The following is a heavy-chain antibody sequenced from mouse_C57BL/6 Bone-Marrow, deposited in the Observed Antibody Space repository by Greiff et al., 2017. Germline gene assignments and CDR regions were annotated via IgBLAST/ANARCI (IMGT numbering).Heavy chain of an antibody. V-gene: IGHV5-9-1*02. CDR1: GFTFSSYA. CDR2: ISSGGDYI. CDR3: VTTVVDYAMDY. D-gene: IGHD1-1*01. J-gene: IGHJ4*01. Sequence: EVKLQESGEGLVKPGGSLKLSCAASGFTFSSYAMSWVRQTPEKRLEWVAYISSGGDYIYYADTVKGRFTISRDNARNTLYLQMSSLKSEDTAMYYSVTTVVDYAMDYWGQGTSVTVSS.